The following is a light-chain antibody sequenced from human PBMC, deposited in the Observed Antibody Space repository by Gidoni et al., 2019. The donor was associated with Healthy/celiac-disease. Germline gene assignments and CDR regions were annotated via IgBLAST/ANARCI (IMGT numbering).Light chain of an antibody. J-gene: IGKJ4*01. CDR3: QQRRNWPLLT. CDR2: DAS. V-gene: IGKV3-11*01. CDR1: QSVSSY. Sequence: EIVLTHSPATLSLSPGERATLSCRASQSVSSYLAWYQQKPGQATRLLIYDASNRATGIPARFSGSGSGTDFTLTISSLEPEDFAVYYCQQRRNWPLLTFGGGTKVEIK.